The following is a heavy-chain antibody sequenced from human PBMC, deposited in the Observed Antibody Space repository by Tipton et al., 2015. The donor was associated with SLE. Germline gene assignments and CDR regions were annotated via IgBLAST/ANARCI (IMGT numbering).Heavy chain of an antibody. CDR3: ARQRLQPGGDYFDY. CDR2: VYFTGST. D-gene: IGHD4-11*01. V-gene: IGHV4-39*07. Sequence: LRLSCTVSGGSISGSFYYWGWIRQPPGKGLEWIVSVYFTGSTYNNPSLKSRVSVSVDTSKTQFSLKLSSMTAADTAVYYCARQRLQPGGDYFDYWGQGTLVTVSS. J-gene: IGHJ4*02. CDR1: GGSISGSFYY.